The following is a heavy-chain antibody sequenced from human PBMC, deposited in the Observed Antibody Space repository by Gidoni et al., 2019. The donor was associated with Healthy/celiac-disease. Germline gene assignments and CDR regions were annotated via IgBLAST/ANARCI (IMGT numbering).Heavy chain of an antibody. CDR2: ISGSGGST. D-gene: IGHD1-26*01. CDR3: ANLDGSYYLHDAFDI. V-gene: IGHV3-23*01. J-gene: IGHJ3*02. Sequence: EVQLLESGGGLVQPGGSLRLSCAASGFTFSSYAMSGVRQAPGKGLEWVSAISGSGGSTYYADSVKCRFTISRDNSKNTLYLQMNSLRAEDTAVYYCANLDGSYYLHDAFDIWGQGTMVTVSS. CDR1: GFTFSSYA.